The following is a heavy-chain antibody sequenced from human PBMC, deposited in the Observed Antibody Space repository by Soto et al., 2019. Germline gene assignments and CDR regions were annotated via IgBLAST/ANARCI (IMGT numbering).Heavy chain of an antibody. D-gene: IGHD2-2*01. Sequence: QVQLVQSGAEVKKPGSSVKVSCKASGGTFSSYAISWVRQAPGQGLEWMGGIIPIYGTANYAQKFQCRVTNTADESTSAAYMELSSLRSEDTAVYDCARGRGPLVHAAQSYYDGMDFWGQGTTVTVSS. V-gene: IGHV1-69*01. CDR3: ARGRGPLVHAAQSYYDGMDF. J-gene: IGHJ6*02. CDR2: IIPIYGTA. CDR1: GGTFSSYA.